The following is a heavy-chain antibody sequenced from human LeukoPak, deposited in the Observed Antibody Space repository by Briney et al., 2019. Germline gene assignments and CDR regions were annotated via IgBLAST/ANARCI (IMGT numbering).Heavy chain of an antibody. CDR3: ATLGEYYDTSGYYYN. D-gene: IGHD3-22*01. CDR1: GGSFSGFY. J-gene: IGHJ4*02. Sequence: SETLSLTCAVYGGSFSGFYWSWIRQPPGKGLEWIGEINHSGSTYYNPPLKSRVTISADTSKNQFSLKLTSVTAADTAVYYCATLGEYYDTSGYYYNWGQGTLVTVSS. V-gene: IGHV4-34*01. CDR2: INHSGST.